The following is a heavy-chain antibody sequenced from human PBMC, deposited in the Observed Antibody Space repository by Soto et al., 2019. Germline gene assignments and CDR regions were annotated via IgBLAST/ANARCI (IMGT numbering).Heavy chain of an antibody. J-gene: IGHJ6*02. V-gene: IGHV3-53*01. CDR1: GFTVSSNY. Sequence: PGGSLRLSCAASGFTVSSNYMSWVRQAPGKGLEWVSVIYSGGSTYYADSVKGRFTISRDNSKNTLYLQMNSLRAEDTAVYYCARTKWELPYYYYGMDVWGQGTTVTVS. D-gene: IGHD1-26*01. CDR3: ARTKWELPYYYYGMDV. CDR2: IYSGGST.